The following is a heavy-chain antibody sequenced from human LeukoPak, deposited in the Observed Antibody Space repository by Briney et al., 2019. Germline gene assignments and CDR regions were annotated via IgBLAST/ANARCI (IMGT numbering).Heavy chain of an antibody. D-gene: IGHD2-2*01. CDR1: GFTFSSYA. Sequence: PGGSLRLSCAASGFTFSSYAMSWVRQAPGNGLEGVSAISGSGGSTYYADSVKGRFTISRDNSKNTLYLQMNSLRAEDTAVYYCAKAGRIGYCSSTSCYEGGTFDYWGQGTLVTVSS. V-gene: IGHV3-23*01. J-gene: IGHJ4*02. CDR2: ISGSGGST. CDR3: AKAGRIGYCSSTSCYEGGTFDY.